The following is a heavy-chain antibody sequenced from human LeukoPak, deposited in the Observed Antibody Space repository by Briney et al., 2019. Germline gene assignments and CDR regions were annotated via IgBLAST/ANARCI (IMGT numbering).Heavy chain of an antibody. Sequence: GASVKVSCKASGYTFSTYGITWVRQAHGQGLEWLGWISPHNGNTNYAQKFQGRVTPTTDTSANTAYLELRSLRSDDTALYYCARDHLDIVPTIYSFWGQGTLVTVSS. CDR1: GYTFSTYG. CDR3: ARDHLDIVPTIYSF. D-gene: IGHD5-12*01. V-gene: IGHV1-18*01. CDR2: ISPHNGNT. J-gene: IGHJ4*02.